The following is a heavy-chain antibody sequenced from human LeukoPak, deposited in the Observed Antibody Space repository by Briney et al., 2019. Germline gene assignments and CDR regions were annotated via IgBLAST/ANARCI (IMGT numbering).Heavy chain of an antibody. Sequence: KPGGSLRLSCAVSAFTFSTYSMNWVHQAPGKGLEWVSSISSSSLYIYYADSVKGRFTISRDNAKNSLYLQMNSLRAEDTAVYYCASEHSGNYYRPFDYWGQGTLVTVSS. J-gene: IGHJ4*02. D-gene: IGHD1-26*01. V-gene: IGHV3-21*01. CDR2: ISSSSLYI. CDR3: ASEHSGNYYRPFDY. CDR1: AFTFSTYS.